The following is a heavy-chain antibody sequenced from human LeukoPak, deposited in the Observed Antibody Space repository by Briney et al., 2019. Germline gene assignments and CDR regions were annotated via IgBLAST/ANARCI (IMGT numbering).Heavy chain of an antibody. J-gene: IGHJ5*02. V-gene: IGHV4-59*01. CDR2: IYYSWST. CDR1: GGSLIIYY. Sequence: PSETLSLTCTVSGGSLIIYYWSWIRQPPRKGLEWMGDIYYSWSTNYNPSLQSRGTISVDTSKNQFSLQLISVTAADTAVYYCARANNWFDPWGQGTLVTVSP. CDR3: ARANNWFDP.